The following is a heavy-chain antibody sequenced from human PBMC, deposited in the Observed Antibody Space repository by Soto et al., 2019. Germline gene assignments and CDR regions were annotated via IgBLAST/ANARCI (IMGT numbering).Heavy chain of an antibody. CDR1: GFTFSSYG. J-gene: IGHJ4*02. CDR2: ISNGGDAT. V-gene: IGHV3-23*01. Sequence: GWSLRLSCTGSGFTFSSYGMSWVRQVPGKGLEWVSFISNGGDATHFAASVKGRFTISRDNSKNTLYLQMNSLRAEDTAVYYCEMVGVYRYLDYWGQGALVTVSP. CDR3: EMVGVYRYLDY. D-gene: IGHD2-15*01.